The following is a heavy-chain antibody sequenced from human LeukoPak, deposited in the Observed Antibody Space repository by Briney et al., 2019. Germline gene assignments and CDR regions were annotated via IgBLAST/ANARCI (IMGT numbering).Heavy chain of an antibody. J-gene: IGHJ4*02. CDR3: ARHRKNIVVVPATRYFDY. V-gene: IGHV4-34*01. CDR1: GGSFSGYY. CDR2: INHSGST. D-gene: IGHD2-2*01. Sequence: SETLSLTCAVYGGSFSGYYWSWIRQPPGKGLEWIGEINHSGSTNYNASLKSRVTISVDTSKNQFSLKLSSVTAADTAVYHCARHRKNIVVVPATRYFDYWGQGTLVTVSS.